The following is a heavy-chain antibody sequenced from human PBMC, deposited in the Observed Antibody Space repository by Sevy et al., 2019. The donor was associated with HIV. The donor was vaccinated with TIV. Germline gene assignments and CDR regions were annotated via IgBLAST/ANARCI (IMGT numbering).Heavy chain of an antibody. Sequence: SVKVSCKASGGIFRSNAISWVRQAPGQGLEWMGGIIAVFGTTNYAQKFQGRVTVTADEARSTAYMELSSLRSEDTAGYYCARDKYYYVSGSFDYWGQGTQVTVSS. CDR2: IIAVFGTT. CDR1: GGIFRSNA. D-gene: IGHD3-10*01. CDR3: ARDKYYYVSGSFDY. J-gene: IGHJ4*01. V-gene: IGHV1-69*13.